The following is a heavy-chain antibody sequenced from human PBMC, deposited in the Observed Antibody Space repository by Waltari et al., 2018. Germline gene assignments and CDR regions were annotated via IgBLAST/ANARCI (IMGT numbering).Heavy chain of an antibody. D-gene: IGHD1-26*01. Sequence: QVQLQESGPGLVKPSETLSLTCTVSGGSISSYYWSWIRQPPGKGLEWIGYIYYSGGTNYNPSPKGRVTISVDTSKIQFSLKLSSVTAADTAVYYCARGGGELPYYFDYWGQGTLVTVSS. CDR1: GGSISSYY. V-gene: IGHV4-59*01. J-gene: IGHJ4*02. CDR3: ARGGGELPYYFDY. CDR2: IYYSGGT.